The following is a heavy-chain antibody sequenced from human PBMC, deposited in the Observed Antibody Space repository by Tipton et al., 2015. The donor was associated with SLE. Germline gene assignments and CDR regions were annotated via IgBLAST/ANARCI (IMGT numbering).Heavy chain of an antibody. V-gene: IGHV4-38-2*01. Sequence: TLSLTCAVSGYSISSSSCWCWSRQAPGRGLGWSGTISQNGNTYYTPSLKRRITISLDTSKNKFSLKMSTVTAADTAVYYCARVKVYHLWVDPWGQGTLVTVSS. J-gene: IGHJ5*02. CDR1: GYSISSSSC. D-gene: IGHD5/OR15-5a*01. CDR2: ISQNGNT. CDR3: ARVKVYHLWVDP.